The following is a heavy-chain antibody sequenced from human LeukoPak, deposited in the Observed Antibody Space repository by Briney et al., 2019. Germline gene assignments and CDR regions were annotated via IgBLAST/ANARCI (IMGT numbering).Heavy chain of an antibody. D-gene: IGHD3-22*01. V-gene: IGHV4-59*01. J-gene: IGHJ5*02. CDR1: GGSLSSYY. Sequence: PSETLSLTCTVSGGSLSSYYRSWMRQPPGKGLEWMGYIYYSGSTKYNPSIKSRVIISVDTSKTQFSLKLSSVTAADTAVYYCARCYYDSSGYYPVGNWFDPWGQGTLVTVSS. CDR3: ARCYYDSSGYYPVGNWFDP. CDR2: IYYSGST.